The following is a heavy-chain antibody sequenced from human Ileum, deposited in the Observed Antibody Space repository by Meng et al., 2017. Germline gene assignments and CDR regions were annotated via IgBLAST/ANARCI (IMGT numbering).Heavy chain of an antibody. J-gene: IGHJ1*01. Sequence: EVQLVDAGGGLAPPGGSLRLSCAASGFTFTDHWIHWVRQGPGKGLVWVSRINPDGSDPTYADSVKGRFTISRDNAKNTVYLQMNSLRAEDTALYYCTNDRLNHWGQGALVTVSS. CDR2: INPDGSDP. D-gene: IGHD1-1*01. V-gene: IGHV3-74*01. CDR1: GFTFTDHW. CDR3: TNDRLNH.